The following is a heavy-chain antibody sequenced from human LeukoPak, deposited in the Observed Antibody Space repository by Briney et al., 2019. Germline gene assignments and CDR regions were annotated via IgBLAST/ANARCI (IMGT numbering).Heavy chain of an antibody. Sequence: PSETMSLTCVVYGGFHRGYYWRWLRQPQMKGLEWIGEINHSGSTNYNPSLKSRVTISVDMSKNQFSLKLSSVTAADTAVYYCARVTSLGYYDSSGYPWGQGTLVTVSS. CDR2: INHSGST. CDR3: ARVTSLGYYDSSGYP. J-gene: IGHJ5*02. V-gene: IGHV4-34*01. D-gene: IGHD3-22*01. CDR1: GGFHRGYY.